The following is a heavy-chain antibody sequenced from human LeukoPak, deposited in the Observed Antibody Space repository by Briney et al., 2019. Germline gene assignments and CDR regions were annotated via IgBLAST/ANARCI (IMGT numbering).Heavy chain of an antibody. J-gene: IGHJ4*02. V-gene: IGHV3-48*02. CDR3: ARGRTDFDY. Sequence: PGGSLRLSCAASGFTFSYYSMNWVRQAPGKGLEWVSYISSTSSTIYYTDSVKGRFTISGDKAKNSLFLQMNSLRDEDTAMYYCARGRTDFDYWGQGTLVTVSS. CDR2: ISSTSSTI. CDR1: GFTFSYYS.